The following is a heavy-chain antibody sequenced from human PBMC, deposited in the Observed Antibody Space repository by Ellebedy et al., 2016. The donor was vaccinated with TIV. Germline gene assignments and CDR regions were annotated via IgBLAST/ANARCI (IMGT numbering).Heavy chain of an antibody. V-gene: IGHV4-59*08. Sequence: MPSETLSLTCNVSGGSISSYYWSWIRQPPGKGLEWIGYFYYSGSTNYNPSLKSRVTISVDTSKNQFSLKLSYVTAADTAVYYCARRVSGRVAAANWFDPWGQGTLVTVSS. CDR3: ARRVSGRVAAANWFDP. J-gene: IGHJ5*02. D-gene: IGHD6-13*01. CDR2: FYYSGST. CDR1: GGSISSYY.